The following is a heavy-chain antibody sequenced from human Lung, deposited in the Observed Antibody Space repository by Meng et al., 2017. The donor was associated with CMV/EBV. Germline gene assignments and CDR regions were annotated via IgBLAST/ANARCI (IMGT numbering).Heavy chain of an antibody. J-gene: IGHJ5*02. CDR2: ISYDGSNK. CDR1: GFTFSSYA. CDR3: AREGSYQLPAPRWFDP. Sequence: GGSXRLXCAASGFTFSSYAMHWVRQAPGKGLEWVAVISYDGSNKYYADSVKGRFTISRGNSKNTLYLQMNSLRAEDTAVYYCAREGSYQLPAPRWFDPWGQGTLVTVSS. D-gene: IGHD2-2*01. V-gene: IGHV3-30-3*01.